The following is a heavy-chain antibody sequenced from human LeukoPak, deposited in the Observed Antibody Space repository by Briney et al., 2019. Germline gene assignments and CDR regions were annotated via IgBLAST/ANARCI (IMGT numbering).Heavy chain of an antibody. D-gene: IGHD3-10*01. CDR2: IYQSGKT. CDR3: ARVGSGTNSPWFYGSIDY. Sequence: SETLSLTCTVSGGPIVAADYCWGWLRQPPGKGLEWIGNIYQSGKTYYNPSLKSRVSISVDTSKSQFSLNLNSVTAADTAMFYCARVGSGTNSPWFYGSIDYWGQGILVTVSS. J-gene: IGHJ4*02. V-gene: IGHV4-39*01. CDR1: GGPIVAADYC.